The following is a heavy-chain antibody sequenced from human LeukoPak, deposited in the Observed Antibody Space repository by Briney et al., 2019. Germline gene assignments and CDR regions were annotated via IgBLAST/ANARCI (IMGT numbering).Heavy chain of an antibody. J-gene: IGHJ5*02. CDR3: AVYYYDSSGYYWSPNWFDP. Sequence: ASVKVSCKASGGTFSSYAISWVRQAPGQGLEWMGGIIPIFGTANYAQKFQGRVTITADEPTSTAYMELSSLRSEDTAVYYCAVYYYDSSGYYWSPNWFDPWGQGTLVTVSS. V-gene: IGHV1-69*13. CDR1: GGTFSSYA. CDR2: IIPIFGTA. D-gene: IGHD3-22*01.